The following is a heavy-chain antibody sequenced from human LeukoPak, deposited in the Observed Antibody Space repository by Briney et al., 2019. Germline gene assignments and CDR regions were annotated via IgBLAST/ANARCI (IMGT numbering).Heavy chain of an antibody. CDR1: GYTFTSYG. CDR3: ARVXXDSSGYPYYYYYGMDV. J-gene: IGHJ6*02. D-gene: IGHD3-22*01. Sequence: ASVKVSCKASGYTFTSYGISWVRQAPGQGLEWMGWISAYNGNTNYAQKLQGRVTMTTDTSTSTAYMELRSLRSDDTAVYYCARVXXDSSGYPYYYYYGMDVWGQGTTVTVSS. V-gene: IGHV1-18*01. CDR2: ISAYNGNT.